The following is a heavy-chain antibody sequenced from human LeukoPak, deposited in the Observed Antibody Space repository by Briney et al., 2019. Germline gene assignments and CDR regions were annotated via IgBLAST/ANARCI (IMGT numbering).Heavy chain of an antibody. CDR3: ARGPHSSSLRNWFDP. D-gene: IGHD6-6*01. CDR2: IYTSGST. V-gene: IGHV4-61*02. CDR1: GGSISSGSYY. Sequence: PSQTLSLTCSVSGGSISSGSYYWSWIRQPAGKGLEWSGRIYTSGSTNYNPSLKSRVTISVDTSKNQFSLKLSSVTAADTAVYYCARGPHSSSLRNWFDPWGQGTLVTVSS. J-gene: IGHJ5*02.